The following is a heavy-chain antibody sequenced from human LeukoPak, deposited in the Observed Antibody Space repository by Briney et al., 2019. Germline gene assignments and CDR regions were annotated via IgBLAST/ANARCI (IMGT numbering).Heavy chain of an antibody. Sequence: SVKVSCEASGGTFSSYAISWVRQAPGQGLEWMGRIIPIFGTANYAQKFQGRVTITADKSTSTAYMELSSLRSEDTAVYYCASWVYCGGDCLDYWGQGTLVTVSS. J-gene: IGHJ4*02. CDR3: ASWVYCGGDCLDY. V-gene: IGHV1-69*06. CDR1: GGTFSSYA. D-gene: IGHD2-21*02. CDR2: IIPIFGTA.